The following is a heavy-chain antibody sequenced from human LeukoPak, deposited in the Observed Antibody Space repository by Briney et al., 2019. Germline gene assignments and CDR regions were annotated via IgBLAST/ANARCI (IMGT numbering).Heavy chain of an antibody. CDR1: GFTFTNFE. CDR3: ARDERFSKYCSGGSCYGNWFDP. D-gene: IGHD2-15*01. J-gene: IGHJ5*02. V-gene: IGHV3-48*02. CDR2: ISSSSSTI. Sequence: GGSLRLSCAASGFTFTNFEMNWVRQAPGKGLEWVSYISSSSSTIYYADSVKGRFTISRDNAKNSLYLQMNSLRDEDTAVYYCARDERFSKYCSGGSCYGNWFDPWGQGTLVTVSS.